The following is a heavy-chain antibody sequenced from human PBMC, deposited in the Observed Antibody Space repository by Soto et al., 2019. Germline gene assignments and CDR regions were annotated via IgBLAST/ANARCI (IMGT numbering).Heavy chain of an antibody. CDR2: ISYDGSNK. D-gene: IGHD3-22*01. CDR3: ARGGPWYYDDRSGYYPHFDY. V-gene: IGHV3-30-3*01. J-gene: IGHJ4*02. Sequence: QGQLEESGGGVVQPGRSLRLSCAASGFTFSSYAMHWVRQAPGKGLDWVAVISYDGSNKYYADSVKGRFTISRDNSKNTLYLQMNSLKSEDTALYHCARGGPWYYDDRSGYYPHFDYWGQGILVTVSS. CDR1: GFTFSSYA.